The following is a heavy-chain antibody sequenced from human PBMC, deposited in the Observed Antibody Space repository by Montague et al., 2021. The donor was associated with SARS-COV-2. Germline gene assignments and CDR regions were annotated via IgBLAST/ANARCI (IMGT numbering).Heavy chain of an antibody. D-gene: IGHD6-13*01. V-gene: IGHV4-59*01. Sequence: SETLSLTCSVSGDSFTTYYWSWIRQSPGRGLEWIGHIYYTGTTKYDPSLKSRVTISVDTSRRQFSLKLKSVTAADTAVYYCARAQRTCCIANFVNYFDYWGQGALVTVSS. CDR2: IYYTGTT. CDR3: ARAQRTCCIANFVNYFDY. J-gene: IGHJ4*02. CDR1: GDSFTTYY.